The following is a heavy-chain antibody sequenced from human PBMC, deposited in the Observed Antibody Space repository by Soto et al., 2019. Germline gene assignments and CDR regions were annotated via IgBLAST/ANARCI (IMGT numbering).Heavy chain of an antibody. CDR3: ARGPRLTGFYKGWFDS. D-gene: IGHD3-9*01. J-gene: IGHJ5*01. V-gene: IGHV4-31*03. CDR1: VGSISSGDYY. CDR2: IYYSGST. Sequence: SETLSLTCSVSVGSISSGDYYCSWIRQRPGKGLEWIGYIYYSGSTTYNPSLKSRVTMSVDTSQRHFSLNLTSVTAADTALYYCARGPRLTGFYKGWFDSWGQGTLVTVSS.